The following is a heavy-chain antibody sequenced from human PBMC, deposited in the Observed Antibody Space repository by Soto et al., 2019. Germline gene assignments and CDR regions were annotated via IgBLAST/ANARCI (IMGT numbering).Heavy chain of an antibody. J-gene: IGHJ4*02. Sequence: SETLSLTCTISGGSISIYYWSWIRRPPGKELEWIGYVYYTGSTKYNPSLESRVTISADTSKNQFSLRVTSVTAADTAVYYCAKYSRSDAAGYTLDFWGQAIMVTV. V-gene: IGHV4-59*01. CDR3: AKYSRSDAAGYTLDF. D-gene: IGHD1-26*01. CDR1: GGSISIYY. CDR2: VYYTGST.